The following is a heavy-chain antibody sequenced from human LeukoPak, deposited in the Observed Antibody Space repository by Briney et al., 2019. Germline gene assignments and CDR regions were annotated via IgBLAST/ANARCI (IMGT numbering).Heavy chain of an antibody. CDR1: GYTFTSNY. J-gene: IGHJ4*02. Sequence: ASVKVSCKGSGYTFTSNYIHWVRQAPGQGLEWMGMIYPSDGSTSYAQKFQGRVTVTRDTSTSTVHMELSGLRSEDTAVYYCARDQDAFDYWGQGTLVTVSS. CDR3: ARDQDAFDY. V-gene: IGHV1-46*01. CDR2: IYPSDGST.